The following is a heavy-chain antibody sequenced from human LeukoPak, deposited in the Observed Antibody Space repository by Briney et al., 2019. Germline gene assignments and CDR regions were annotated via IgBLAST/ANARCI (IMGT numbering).Heavy chain of an antibody. CDR3: VRDGVGAPPLDY. D-gene: IGHD1-26*01. Sequence: GGSLRLSCAASGFTFSSYAMHWVRQAPGKGLGWVAVISYDGSNKYYADSVKGRFTISRDNSKNTLYLRMNSLRAEDTAVYYCVRDGVGAPPLDYWGQGALVTVSS. CDR1: GFTFSSYA. J-gene: IGHJ4*02. CDR2: ISYDGSNK. V-gene: IGHV3-30*04.